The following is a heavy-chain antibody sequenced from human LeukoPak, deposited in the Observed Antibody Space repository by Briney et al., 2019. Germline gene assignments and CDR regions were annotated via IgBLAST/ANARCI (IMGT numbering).Heavy chain of an antibody. J-gene: IGHJ4*02. CDR2: IYYSGST. Sequence: SETLSLTCTVSGGSINSYYWSWIRQPPGKGLKWIGYIYYSGSTNYNPSLKSRVTISVDTSKNQFSLKLSSVTAADTAVYYCARDYNLRCDYWGQGTLVTVSS. CDR1: GGSINSYY. CDR3: ARDYNLRCDY. D-gene: IGHD1-14*01. V-gene: IGHV4-59*01.